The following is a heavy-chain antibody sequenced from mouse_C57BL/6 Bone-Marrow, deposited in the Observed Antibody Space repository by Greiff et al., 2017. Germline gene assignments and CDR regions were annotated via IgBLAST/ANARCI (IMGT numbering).Heavy chain of an antibody. J-gene: IGHJ3*01. D-gene: IGHD2-5*01. Sequence: QVQLQQPGAELVMPGSSVQLSCKASGYTFTSYWMHWVKQRPGQGLEWIGEIYPSDSYTNYNQKFKGKATLTVDKSSSTAYMQLSSLTSGDSAVYYCARGLQYYYSSYKFAFWGQGTLVTVT. CDR2: IYPSDSYT. V-gene: IGHV1-69*01. CDR1: GYTFTSYW. CDR3: ARGLQYYYSSYKFAF.